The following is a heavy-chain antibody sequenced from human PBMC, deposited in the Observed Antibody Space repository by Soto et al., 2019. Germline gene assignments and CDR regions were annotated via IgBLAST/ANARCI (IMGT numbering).Heavy chain of an antibody. J-gene: IGHJ5*02. D-gene: IGHD5-12*01. CDR3: ARTDIVTTNWFDP. V-gene: IGHV4-34*02. CDR1: GESFIGYY. Sequence: QVHLQQWGAGLLRPSETLSLTCAVYGESFIGYYWTWIRQPPGKGLEWIGEINHRGSTNYNPSLKSRVTMSIDTSKNQFSLKLSSVTAADTSVYYCARTDIVTTNWFDPWGQGTLVTV. CDR2: INHRGST.